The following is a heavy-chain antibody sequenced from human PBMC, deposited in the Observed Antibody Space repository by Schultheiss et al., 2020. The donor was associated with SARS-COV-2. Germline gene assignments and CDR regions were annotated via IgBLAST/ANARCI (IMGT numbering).Heavy chain of an antibody. Sequence: GSLRLSCTVSGGSISSSSYYWGWIRQPPGKGLEWIGEINHSGSTSYNPSLKSRVTMSVDTSKNEVSLNLRSVTAADSAVYYCARGGSGDYYYYYMDVWGKGTTVTVSS. CDR3: ARGGSGDYYYYYMDV. D-gene: IGHD3-10*01. CDR2: INHSGST. J-gene: IGHJ6*03. V-gene: IGHV4-39*07. CDR1: GGSISSSSYY.